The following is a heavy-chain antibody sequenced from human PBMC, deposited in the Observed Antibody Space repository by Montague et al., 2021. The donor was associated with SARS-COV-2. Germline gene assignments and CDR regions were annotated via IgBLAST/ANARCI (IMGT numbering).Heavy chain of an antibody. Sequence: SETLSLTCTVSGGSIRTYCWSWIRQPPGKGLEWIAYINYSGITKXNPSLKSRVSVSLDTSKNHFSLNLKSVTAADTAVYYCARSGWLTRGFDSWGQGTLVFVSS. J-gene: IGHJ4*02. CDR2: INYSGIT. CDR1: GGSIRTYC. CDR3: ARSGWLTRGFDS. V-gene: IGHV4-59*01. D-gene: IGHD5-12*01.